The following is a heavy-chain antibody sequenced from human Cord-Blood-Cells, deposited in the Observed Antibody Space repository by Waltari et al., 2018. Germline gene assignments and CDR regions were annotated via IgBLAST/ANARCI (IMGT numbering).Heavy chain of an antibody. Sequence: QVQLQQWGAGLLKPSETLSLTCAVSGGSFRGYYWSCIRQPPGKGLEWIGEINHSGSTNYNPSLKSRVTISVDTSKNQFSLKLSSVTAADTAVYYCASFRYCSSTSCFDYWGQGTLVTVSS. D-gene: IGHD2-2*01. CDR2: INHSGST. J-gene: IGHJ4*02. CDR3: ASFRYCSSTSCFDY. V-gene: IGHV4-34*01. CDR1: GGSFRGYY.